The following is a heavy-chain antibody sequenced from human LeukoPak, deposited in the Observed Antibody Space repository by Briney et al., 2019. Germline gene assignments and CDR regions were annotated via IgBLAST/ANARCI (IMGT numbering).Heavy chain of an antibody. J-gene: IGHJ4*02. CDR1: GFTFGDYA. CDR2: IRSKAYGGTT. D-gene: IGHD2-2*01. V-gene: IGHV3-49*03. CDR3: TRETVVVPAAISGFDY. Sequence: GGFLRLSCTASGFTFGDYATSWFRQAPGKGLEWVGFIRSKAYGGTTEYAASVKGRFTISRDDSKSIAYLQMSSLKTEDTAVYYCTRETVVVPAAISGFDYWGQGTLVTVSS.